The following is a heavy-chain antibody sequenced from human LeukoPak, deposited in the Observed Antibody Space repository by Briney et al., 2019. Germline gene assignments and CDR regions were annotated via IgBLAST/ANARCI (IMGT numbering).Heavy chain of an antibody. CDR3: ARDLTGDLQTL. V-gene: IGHV3-66*01. J-gene: IGHJ4*02. D-gene: IGHD2-21*02. CDR2: IYSGGST. CDR1: GLTVSSTY. Sequence: GGSLRLSCASSGLTVSSTYISWVGQGPRLWLQWVSVIYSGGSTYYADSVKGRFTISRDNSKNTLYLQMNSLRAEDTAVYYCARDLTGDLQTLWGQGTLVTVSS.